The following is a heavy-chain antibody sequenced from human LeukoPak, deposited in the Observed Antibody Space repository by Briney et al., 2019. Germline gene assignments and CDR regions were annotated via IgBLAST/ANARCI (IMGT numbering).Heavy chain of an antibody. V-gene: IGHV1-69*05. CDR2: IIPIFGTA. D-gene: IGHD3-22*01. Sequence: ASVKVSCKASGGTFSSYAISWVRQAPGQGLEWMGRIIPIFGTANYAQKFQGRVTITTDESTSTAYMELSSLRSEDTAVYYCARLWDYSSGYNDYWGQGTLVTVSS. CDR3: ARLWDYSSGYNDY. J-gene: IGHJ4*02. CDR1: GGTFSSYA.